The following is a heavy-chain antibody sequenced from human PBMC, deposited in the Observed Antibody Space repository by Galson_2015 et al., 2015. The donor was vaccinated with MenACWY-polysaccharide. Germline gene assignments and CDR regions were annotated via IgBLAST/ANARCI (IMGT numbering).Heavy chain of an antibody. D-gene: IGHD6-19*01. V-gene: IGHV3-23*01. Sequence: SLRLSCATSGFTFSSNAMSWVRQAPGKGLEWVSAISGTGDSIRYADSVKGWFTISRDASKNTLYLQMSSLRAEDTALYYCAISRGFSSGWKYFDYWGQGTLVTVSA. CDR1: GFTFSSNA. CDR2: ISGTGDSI. CDR3: AISRGFSSGWKYFDY. J-gene: IGHJ4*02.